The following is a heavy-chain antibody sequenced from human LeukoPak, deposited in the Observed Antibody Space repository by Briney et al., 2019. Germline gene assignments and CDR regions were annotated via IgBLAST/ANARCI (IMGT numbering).Heavy chain of an antibody. CDR1: GYTFTSYY. Sequence: GASVTVSCKASGYTFTSYYMHWVRQAPGQGLEWMGIINPSGGSTSYAQKFQGRVTMTRDTSTSTVYMELSSLRSEDTAVYYCARGGSSKGSGYYYDAFDIWGQGTMVTVSS. D-gene: IGHD3-22*01. CDR3: ARGGSSKGSGYYYDAFDI. J-gene: IGHJ3*02. CDR2: INPSGGST. V-gene: IGHV1-46*01.